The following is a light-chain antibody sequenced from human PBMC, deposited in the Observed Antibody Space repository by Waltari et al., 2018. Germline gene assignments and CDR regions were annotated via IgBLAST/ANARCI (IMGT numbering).Light chain of an antibody. Sequence: SSDRTRDPAVSLAWGQTVRIPGQGDSLRSYYAGWYQEKPGQAPVLLIYGKNNRPPGIPDRRCGSSSGNSASLTISGAPAEEQSDYYCDARDSSGTQLKVFGRGTKLTVL. V-gene: IGLV3-19*01. CDR3: DARDSSGTQLKV. J-gene: IGLJ2*01. CDR2: GKN. CDR1: SLRSYY.